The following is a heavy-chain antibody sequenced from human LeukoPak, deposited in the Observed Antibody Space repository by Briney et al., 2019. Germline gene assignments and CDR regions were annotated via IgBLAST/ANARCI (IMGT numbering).Heavy chain of an antibody. CDR2: INRDGSAQ. J-gene: IGHJ3*02. D-gene: IGHD1-26*01. CDR1: GFAFSNYA. Sequence: GGSLRLSCLASGFAFSNYAMSWVRQAPGKGLEWMANINRDGSAQNYVDSVKGRFTVSRDNAKNSLFLEMNSLRAEDTALYFCARDGIPTYAFDIWGQGTMVTVSP. CDR3: ARDGIPTYAFDI. V-gene: IGHV3-7*01.